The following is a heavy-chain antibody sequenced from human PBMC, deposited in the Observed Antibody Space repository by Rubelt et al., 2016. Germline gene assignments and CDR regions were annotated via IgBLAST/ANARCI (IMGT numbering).Heavy chain of an antibody. CDR1: GFTVSSNY. D-gene: IGHD3-10*01. CDR3: ARVKGRLYGSGSYACFAY. J-gene: IGHJ4*02. CDR2: MYSGGAT. Sequence: GGGLVQPGGSLRRSCAASGFTVSSNYMSWVSQAPGKGLEWGSLMYSGGATYYADSGKGRFTISRDNCENTLYLQMNNLGAEDTAVYYCARVKGRLYGSGSYACFAYWGQGTLLTVNS. V-gene: IGHV3-66*01.